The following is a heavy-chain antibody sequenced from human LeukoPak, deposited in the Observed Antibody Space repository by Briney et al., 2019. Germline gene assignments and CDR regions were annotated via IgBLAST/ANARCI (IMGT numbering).Heavy chain of an antibody. Sequence: ASVKVSCKASGYTSTSYDINWVRQATGQGLEWMGWMNPNSGNTGYAQKFQGRVTMTRNTSISTAYMELSSLRSEGTAVYYCARGPGYSSGWYWFDPWGQGTLVTVSS. V-gene: IGHV1-8*01. CDR2: MNPNSGNT. CDR1: GYTSTSYD. D-gene: IGHD6-19*01. J-gene: IGHJ5*02. CDR3: ARGPGYSSGWYWFDP.